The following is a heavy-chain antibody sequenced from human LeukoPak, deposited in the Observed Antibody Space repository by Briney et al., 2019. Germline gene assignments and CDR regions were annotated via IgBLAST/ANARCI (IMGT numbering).Heavy chain of an antibody. CDR1: GFTFDDYA. CDR2: ISWNSGSI. CDR3: AKVACSSTSCYRLGDAFDI. V-gene: IGHV3-9*01. D-gene: IGHD2-2*02. J-gene: IGHJ3*02. Sequence: GGSLRLSCAASGFTFDDYAMRWVRRAPGKGLEWVSGISWNSGSIGYADSVKGRFTISRDNAKNSLYLQMNSLRAEDTALYYCAKVACSSTSCYRLGDAFDIWGQGTMVTVSS.